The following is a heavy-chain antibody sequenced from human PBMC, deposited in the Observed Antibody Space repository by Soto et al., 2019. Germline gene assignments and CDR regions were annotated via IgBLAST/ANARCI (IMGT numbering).Heavy chain of an antibody. CDR3: ARTLFDYYDSSGYYGVFAFDI. J-gene: IGHJ3*02. V-gene: IGHV5-10-1*01. CDR1: GCSFTSYW. D-gene: IGHD3-22*01. CDR2: IDPSDSYT. Sequence: PGQSLKLSCKGSGCSFTSYWISWVRQMPGKGLEWMGRIDPSDSYTNYSPSFQGHVTISADKSISTAYLQWSSLKASDTAMYYCARTLFDYYDSSGYYGVFAFDIWGQGTMVTVS.